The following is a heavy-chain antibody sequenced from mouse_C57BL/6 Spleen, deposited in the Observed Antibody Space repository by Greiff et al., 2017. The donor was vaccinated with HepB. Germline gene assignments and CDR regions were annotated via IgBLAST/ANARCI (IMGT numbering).Heavy chain of an antibody. V-gene: IGHV5-4*01. CDR3: ARDDCALDY. CDR1: GFTFSSYA. D-gene: IGHD2-4*01. CDR2: ISDGGSYT. Sequence: EVQLVESGGGLVKPGGSLKLSCAASGFTFSSYAMSWVRQTPEKRLEWVATISDGGSYTYYPDNVKGRFTISRDNAKNNLYLQMSHLKSEDTAIYYCARDDCALDYWGQGTTLTVSS. J-gene: IGHJ2*01.